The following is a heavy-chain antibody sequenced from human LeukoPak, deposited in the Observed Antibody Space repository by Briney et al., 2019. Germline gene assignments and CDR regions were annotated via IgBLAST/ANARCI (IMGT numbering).Heavy chain of an antibody. CDR3: ARDLLVVPAATAFDY. J-gene: IGHJ4*02. CDR1: GFTFSSYS. V-gene: IGHV3-21*01. CDR2: ISSSSSYI. D-gene: IGHD2-2*01. Sequence: GGSLRLSCAASGFTFSSYSMNWVRQAPGKGLEWVSSISSSSSYIYYADSVKGRLTISRDNAKNSLYLQMNSLRAEDTAVYYRARDLLVVPAATAFDYWGQGTLVTVSS.